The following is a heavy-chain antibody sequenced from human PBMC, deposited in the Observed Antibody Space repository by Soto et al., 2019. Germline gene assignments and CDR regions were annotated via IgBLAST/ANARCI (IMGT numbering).Heavy chain of an antibody. J-gene: IGHJ5*02. CDR3: ARRRAVAGWFDP. V-gene: IGHV4-39*01. CDR1: GGSIDSSMYY. Sequence: SETLSLTCTVSGGSIDSSMYYWDWIRQPPGKGLEWIGGVYYSGDTYCNPSLKSRVTISVDTSNNQFSLKLTSVTAADTALYYCARRRAVAGWFDPWGQGNLVTVSP. CDR2: VYYSGDT. D-gene: IGHD6-19*01.